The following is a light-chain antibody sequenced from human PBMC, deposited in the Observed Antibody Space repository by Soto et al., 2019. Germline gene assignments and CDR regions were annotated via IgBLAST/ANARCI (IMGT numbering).Light chain of an antibody. CDR3: MQALQLPRT. Sequence: DIVMTQSPLSLPVTPGEPASISCRSSQSLLHSNGYNYLDWYLQKPGQSPQLLIYLGSNRASGDHHRFSGSGLSTDFTLKISRVEAEDVGVDYCMQALQLPRTFGQGTNVEIK. V-gene: IGKV2-28*01. CDR2: LGS. J-gene: IGKJ1*01. CDR1: QSLLHSNGYNY.